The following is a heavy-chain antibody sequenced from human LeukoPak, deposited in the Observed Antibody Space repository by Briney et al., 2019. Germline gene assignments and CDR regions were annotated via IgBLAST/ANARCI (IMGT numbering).Heavy chain of an antibody. CDR3: ARAVPLWSFDY. CDR1: GGSIGSSSYY. D-gene: IGHD3-10*01. Sequence: SETLSLTCTVSGGSIGSSSYYWGCIRQPPGKGLEWIGSIYYTGSTYYNPSLKSRITMSVDTSKNQFSLKLSSVTAADTAVYYCARAVPLWSFDYWGQGTLVTVSS. J-gene: IGHJ4*02. CDR2: IYYTGST. V-gene: IGHV4-39*07.